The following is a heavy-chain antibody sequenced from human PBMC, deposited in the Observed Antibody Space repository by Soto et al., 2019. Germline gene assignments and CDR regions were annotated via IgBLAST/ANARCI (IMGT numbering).Heavy chain of an antibody. Sequence: QVQLVESGGGVVQPGKSLRLSCAASGFTFSSYDMHWVRQAPGKGLEWVAIISDDGSNKFYADSVKGRFTISRDNSKNTLYLQMNSLRAEDTALYYCAKEGNYGSGSYIAYWGQGTLVTVSS. CDR3: AKEGNYGSGSYIAY. J-gene: IGHJ4*02. CDR2: ISDDGSNK. CDR1: GFTFSSYD. V-gene: IGHV3-30*18. D-gene: IGHD3-10*01.